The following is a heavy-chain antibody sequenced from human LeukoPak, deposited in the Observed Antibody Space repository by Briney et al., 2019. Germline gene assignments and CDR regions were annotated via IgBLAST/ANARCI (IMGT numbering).Heavy chain of an antibody. Sequence: TSETLSLTCAVYGGSFSGYYWSWIRQPQGKGLEWIGEINHSGSTNYNPSLKSRVTISVDTSKNQFSLKLSSVTAADTAVYYCARVYLQLLWSPNDAFDIWGQGTMVTVSS. CDR1: GGSFSGYY. J-gene: IGHJ3*02. V-gene: IGHV4-34*01. D-gene: IGHD3-10*01. CDR3: ARVYLQLLWSPNDAFDI. CDR2: INHSGST.